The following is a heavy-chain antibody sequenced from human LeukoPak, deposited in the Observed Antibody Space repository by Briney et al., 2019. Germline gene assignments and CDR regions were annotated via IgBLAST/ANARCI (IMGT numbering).Heavy chain of an antibody. Sequence: PGGSLRLSCAASGFTFSSYAMSWVRQAPGKGLEGFSAISGSGGSTYYADSVKGRFTISRDNSKNMLYLQMNSLRAEDTAVYYCAKDGVDCGGDCYPSAEYFQHWGQGTLVTVSS. CDR1: GFTFSSYA. J-gene: IGHJ1*01. CDR2: ISGSGGST. CDR3: AKDGVDCGGDCYPSAEYFQH. V-gene: IGHV3-23*01. D-gene: IGHD2-21*02.